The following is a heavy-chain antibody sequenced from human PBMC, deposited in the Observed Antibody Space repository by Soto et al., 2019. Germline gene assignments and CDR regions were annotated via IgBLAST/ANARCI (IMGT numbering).Heavy chain of an antibody. CDR3: ARVAVAGTCDAFDI. J-gene: IGHJ3*02. CDR2: IYYSGST. CDR1: GCSISSGGYY. D-gene: IGHD6-19*01. Sequence: SETLSLTCTVSGCSISSGGYYWVWIRQYPGKGLEWIGYIYYSGSTYYNPSLKSRVTIAVDTSKNQFSLKLSSVTAADTAVYYWARVAVAGTCDAFDIWGQGTMVTVSS. V-gene: IGHV4-31*03.